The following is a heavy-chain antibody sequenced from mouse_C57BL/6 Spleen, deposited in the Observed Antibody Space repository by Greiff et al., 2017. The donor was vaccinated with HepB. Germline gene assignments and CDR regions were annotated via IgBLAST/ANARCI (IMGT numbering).Heavy chain of an antibody. J-gene: IGHJ4*01. CDR2: IYPGDGDT. V-gene: IGHV1-80*01. Sequence: VQVVESGAELVKPGASVKISCKASGYAFSSYWMNWVKQRPGKGLEWIGQIYPGDGDTNYNGKFKGKATLTADKSSSTAYMQLSSLTSEDSAVYFCADGNYGAMDYWGQGTSVTVSS. CDR3: ADGNYGAMDY. CDR1: GYAFSSYW. D-gene: IGHD2-1*01.